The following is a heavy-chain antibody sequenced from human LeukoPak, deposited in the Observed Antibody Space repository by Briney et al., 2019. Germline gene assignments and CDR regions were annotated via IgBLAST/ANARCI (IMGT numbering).Heavy chain of an antibody. D-gene: IGHD2-21*02. Sequence: PSETLSLTCTVSGGSITSDIFYWNWIRQHPGKGLEWIGSIHNSRGTSYNPSLESRLTISLDTSENQFSLKLSSVTAADTAVYYCARGTVIPSYYYYGLDVWGQGTTVTVSS. J-gene: IGHJ6*02. V-gene: IGHV4-31*03. CDR3: ARGTVIPSYYYYGLDV. CDR2: IHNSRGT. CDR1: GGSITSDIFY.